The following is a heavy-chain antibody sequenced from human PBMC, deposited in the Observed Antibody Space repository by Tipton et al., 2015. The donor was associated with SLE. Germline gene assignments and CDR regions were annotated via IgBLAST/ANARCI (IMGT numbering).Heavy chain of an antibody. D-gene: IGHD6-6*01. Sequence: TLSLTCTVSGGSISSGGYYWSWIRQHPGKGLEWIGYIYYSGSTYYNPSLKSRVTISVETSKNQFSLKLSSVTAADTAVYYCARMWRAARGYFDLWGRGTLVTVSS. CDR1: GGSISSGGYY. CDR3: ARMWRAARGYFDL. CDR2: IYYSGST. V-gene: IGHV4-31*03. J-gene: IGHJ2*01.